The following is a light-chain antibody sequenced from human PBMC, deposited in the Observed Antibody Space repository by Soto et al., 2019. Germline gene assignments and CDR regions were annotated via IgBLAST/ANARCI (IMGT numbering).Light chain of an antibody. V-gene: IGKV3-15*01. CDR1: QSVSSN. CDR3: QQYNNWPPIT. Sequence: DIVMTQSPATLSVSPGERATLSCRASQSVSSNLAWYQQKPGQAPRLLIYGASTRATGIPARFSGSGSGTDFTLTISSLQSEDFAVYYCQQYNNWPPITFGPGTKVDIK. CDR2: GAS. J-gene: IGKJ3*01.